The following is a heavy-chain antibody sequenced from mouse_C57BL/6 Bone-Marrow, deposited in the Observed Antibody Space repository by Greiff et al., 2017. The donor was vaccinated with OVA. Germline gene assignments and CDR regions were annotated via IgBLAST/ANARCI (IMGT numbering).Heavy chain of an antibody. Sequence: VQLQQPGAELVKPGSSVKLSCKASGYTFTSYWMHWVKQRPGQGLEWIGVINPGSGGTNYNEKFKGKATLTADKSSSTAYMQLSSLTSEDSAVYFCARSTTVVASGYFDYWGQGTTLTVSS. J-gene: IGHJ2*01. CDR3: ARSTTVVASGYFDY. V-gene: IGHV1-54*01. D-gene: IGHD1-1*01. CDR1: GYTFTSYW. CDR2: INPGSGGT.